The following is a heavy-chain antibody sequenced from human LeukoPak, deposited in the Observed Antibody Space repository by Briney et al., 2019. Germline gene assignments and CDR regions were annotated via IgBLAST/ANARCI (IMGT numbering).Heavy chain of an antibody. CDR3: AKSGDLPYGNY. J-gene: IGHJ4*02. V-gene: IGHV3-23*01. D-gene: IGHD3-3*01. CDR2: ISGSGGST. Sequence: GGSLRLSCSASGFTFSSYAMSWVRQAPGKGLEWVSAISGSGGSTYYADSVKGRFTISRDNSKNTLYLQMNSLRAEDTAVYYCAKSGDLPYGNYWGQGTLVTVSS. CDR1: GFTFSSYA.